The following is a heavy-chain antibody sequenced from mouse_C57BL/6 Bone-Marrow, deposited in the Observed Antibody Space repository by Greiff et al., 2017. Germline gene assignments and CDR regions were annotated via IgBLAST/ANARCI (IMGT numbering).Heavy chain of an antibody. J-gene: IGHJ1*03. V-gene: IGHV14-3*01. CDR2: IDPANGNT. CDR1: GFNIKNTY. D-gene: IGHD1-1*01. Sequence: VQLQQSVAELVRPGASVKLSCTASGFNIKNTYMHWVKQRPEQGLEWIGRIDPANGNTKYAPKFQGKATITAETSSNTAYLQLSSVTSEDNAIYYGARSITTVVAHWYCEVWGTGTTVTVSS. CDR3: ARSITTVVAHWYCEV.